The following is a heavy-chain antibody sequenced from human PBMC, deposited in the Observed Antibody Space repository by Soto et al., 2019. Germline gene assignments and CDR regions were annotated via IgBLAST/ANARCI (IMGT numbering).Heavy chain of an antibody. D-gene: IGHD2-2*01. CDR3: ARRQVVPIGWFDP. Sequence: QVQLQESGPGLVKPSETLSLTCTVSGASIRGYYWSWIRQPPGKGLEWIGYAYYGGATHSNPSFQSRVTIDLDTSKNQFSLNLRSVPAADTAVYYCARRQVVPIGWFDPWGQGSLVTVSS. CDR1: GASIRGYY. J-gene: IGHJ5*02. V-gene: IGHV4-59*08. CDR2: AYYGGAT.